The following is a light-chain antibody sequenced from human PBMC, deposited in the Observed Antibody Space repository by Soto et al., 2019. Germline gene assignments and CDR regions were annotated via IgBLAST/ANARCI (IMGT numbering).Light chain of an antibody. CDR1: QDISSY. J-gene: IGKJ5*01. CDR3: QQVNSYPLT. CDR2: AAS. Sequence: DIQLTQSPSFLSASVGDIVTITCRASQDISSYLAWYQQEPGKDPNLLIYAASSLQSGVPSRFSGSGSGTEFTLTISSLQPEDFATYYCQQVNSYPLTFGQGTRLEIK. V-gene: IGKV1-9*01.